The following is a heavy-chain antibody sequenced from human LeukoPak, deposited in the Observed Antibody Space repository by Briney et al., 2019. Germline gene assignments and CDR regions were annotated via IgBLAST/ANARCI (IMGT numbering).Heavy chain of an antibody. J-gene: IGHJ4*02. CDR3: ARDGVAGGFDY. CDR1: GGSISSGGHY. D-gene: IGHD6-19*01. CDR2: IYITGIT. Sequence: SETLSLTCTVSGGSISSGGHYWSWIRQHPGKGLEWIGCIYITGITYYNPSLKRRVIISVDSSENQLSLKLSSVTAADTAVYYCARDGVAGGFDYWGQGTLVTVSS. V-gene: IGHV4-31*03.